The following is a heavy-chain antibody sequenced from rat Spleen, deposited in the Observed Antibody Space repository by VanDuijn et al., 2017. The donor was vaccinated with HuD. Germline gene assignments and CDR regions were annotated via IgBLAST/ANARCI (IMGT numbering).Heavy chain of an antibody. CDR1: GFTFSDYA. Sequence: EVQLVESGGGLVQPGRSLKFSCAASGFTFSDYAMAWVRQAPKKGLEWVATIIYDGSSTYYRDSVKGRFTISRDNAKSTLYLQMDSLRSEDTATYYCARHGLGGEYFDYWGQGVMVTVSS. CDR2: IIYDGSST. CDR3: ARHGLGGEYFDY. J-gene: IGHJ2*01. D-gene: IGHD4-3*01. V-gene: IGHV5-17*01.